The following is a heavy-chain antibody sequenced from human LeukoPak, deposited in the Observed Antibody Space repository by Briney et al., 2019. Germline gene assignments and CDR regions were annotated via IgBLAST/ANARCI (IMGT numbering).Heavy chain of an antibody. CDR1: GGSISSSSYY. V-gene: IGHV4-39*01. CDR3: ARRGALSSGSYYNYGMDV. CDR2: IYYSGST. D-gene: IGHD3-10*01. J-gene: IGHJ6*02. Sequence: SETLSLTCTVSGGSISSSSYYWGWIRQPPGKGLEWIGSIYYSGSTYYNPSLKSRVTISVDTSKNQFSLKLSSVTAADTAVYYCARRGALSSGSYYNYGMDVWGQGTTVTVSS.